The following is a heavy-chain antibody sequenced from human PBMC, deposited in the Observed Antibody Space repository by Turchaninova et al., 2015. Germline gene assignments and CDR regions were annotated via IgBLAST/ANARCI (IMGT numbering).Heavy chain of an antibody. J-gene: IGHJ4*02. Sequence: QVQLQQWGAGLLNPSVPLSRTCALYGGSVSGYYWSWNRQPPGKGLEWNGEINHSGRTNYNPSLKSRVTISVDTSKNQFSLKLSSVTAADTAVYYCARGRRPGPNYYDSSGTRDYWGQGTLVTVSS. CDR3: ARGRRPGPNYYDSSGTRDY. CDR2: INHSGRT. V-gene: IGHV4-34*01. D-gene: IGHD3-22*01. CDR1: GGSVSGYY.